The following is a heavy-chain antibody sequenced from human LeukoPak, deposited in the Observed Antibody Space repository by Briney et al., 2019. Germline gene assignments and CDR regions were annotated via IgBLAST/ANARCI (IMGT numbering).Heavy chain of an antibody. CDR1: GYSFTSYW. CDR2: IYPGDSDT. J-gene: IGHJ4*02. Sequence: GESLKISCKGSGYSFTSYWIGWVRQMPGKGLEWMGIIYPGDSDTSYNPSFRGHITISADKSSSTAYLHWSSLKASDTAMYFCARQYSGYDYYFDYWGQGILVTVSS. CDR3: ARQYSGYDYYFDY. D-gene: IGHD5-12*01. V-gene: IGHV5-51*01.